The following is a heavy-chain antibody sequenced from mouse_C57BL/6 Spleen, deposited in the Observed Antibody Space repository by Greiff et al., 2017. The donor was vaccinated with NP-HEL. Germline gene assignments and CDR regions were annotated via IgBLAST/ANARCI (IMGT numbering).Heavy chain of an antibody. J-gene: IGHJ2*01. CDR3: ARWITTVVATVDY. Sequence: QVQLQQSGAELVKPGASVKLSCKASGYTFTSYWMHWVKQRPGQGLEWIGMIHPNSGSTNYNEKFKSKATLTVDKSSSTAYMQLSSLTSEDSAVYYCARWITTVVATVDYWGQGTTLTVSS. D-gene: IGHD1-1*01. CDR1: GYTFTSYW. CDR2: IHPNSGST. V-gene: IGHV1-64*01.